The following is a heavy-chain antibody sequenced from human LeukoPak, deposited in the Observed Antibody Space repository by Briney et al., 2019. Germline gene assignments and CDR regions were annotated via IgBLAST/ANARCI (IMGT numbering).Heavy chain of an antibody. CDR1: GFTFDDYT. Sequence: GGSLRLSCAASGFTFDDYTMHWVRQAPGKGLERVSLISWDGGSTYYADSVKGRFTISRDNSKTSLYLQMNSLRTEDTALYYCAKDRSNYFGAKNGMDVWGQGTTVTVSS. D-gene: IGHD4-4*01. V-gene: IGHV3-43*01. CDR3: AKDRSNYFGAKNGMDV. J-gene: IGHJ6*02. CDR2: ISWDGGST.